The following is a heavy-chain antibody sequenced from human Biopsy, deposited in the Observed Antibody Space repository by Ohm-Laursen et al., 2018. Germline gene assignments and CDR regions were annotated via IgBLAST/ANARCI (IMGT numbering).Heavy chain of an antibody. CDR3: ARGSNDFGGLYFPR. J-gene: IGHJ4*02. CDR2: ISYTGYT. CDR1: GGSFTGHY. V-gene: IGHV4-59*11. Sequence: SDTLSLTWTVSGGSFTGHYWSWIRQPPGKGLEWIGHISYTGYTSYNAPLKSRVTISVDTSRNHFSLRLSSLTAADTAVYYCARGSNDFGGLYFPRWGQGTLLTVSS. D-gene: IGHD4-23*01.